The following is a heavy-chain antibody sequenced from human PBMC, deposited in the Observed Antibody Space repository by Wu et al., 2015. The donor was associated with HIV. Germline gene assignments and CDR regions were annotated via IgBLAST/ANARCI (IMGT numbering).Heavy chain of an antibody. Sequence: QVQLVQSGAEVKKPGASVKVSCKASGYTFTGYYMHWVRQAPGQGLEWMGWINPNSGGTNYARKFQGRVTLTTDTSTSTAYMELRSLRSDDTAVYYCARQGSGSGAYFDYWGQGTLVTVSS. CDR1: GYTFTGYY. D-gene: IGHD6-19*01. V-gene: IGHV1-2*02. CDR2: INPNSGGT. J-gene: IGHJ4*02. CDR3: ARQGSGSGAYFDY.